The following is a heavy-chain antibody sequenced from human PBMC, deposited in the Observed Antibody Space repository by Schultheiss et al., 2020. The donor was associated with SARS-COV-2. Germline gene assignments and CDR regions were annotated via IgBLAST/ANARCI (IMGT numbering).Heavy chain of an antibody. J-gene: IGHJ1*01. CDR3: ATFCGGSCPGTSEYFQH. CDR1: GGSISSSSYY. CDR2: IYYDGTT. V-gene: IGHV4-39*07. Sequence: SETLSLTCTVSGGSISSSSYYWGWIRQPPGKGLEWIGSIYYDGTTYYNPSLKSRVTISVDTSKNQFSLKLSSVTAADTAVYYCATFCGGSCPGTSEYFQHWGQGTLVTVSS. D-gene: IGHD2-15*01.